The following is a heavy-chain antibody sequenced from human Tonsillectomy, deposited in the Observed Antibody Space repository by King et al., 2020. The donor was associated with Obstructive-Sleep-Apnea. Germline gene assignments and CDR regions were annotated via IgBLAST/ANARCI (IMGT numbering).Heavy chain of an antibody. CDR1: GGSFSDYY. CDR2: ITHGGST. D-gene: IGHD6-13*01. Sequence: VQLQQWGAGLLKPSETLSLTCAVYGGSFSDYYWSWIRQPPGKGLEWIGEITHGGSTNYNPSLTSRVTTSVDTSNNQFSLKLNSGTAADTAIYYCARGSGAAAVDWFDPWGQGTLVTVSS. CDR3: ARGSGAAAVDWFDP. J-gene: IGHJ5*02. V-gene: IGHV4-34*01.